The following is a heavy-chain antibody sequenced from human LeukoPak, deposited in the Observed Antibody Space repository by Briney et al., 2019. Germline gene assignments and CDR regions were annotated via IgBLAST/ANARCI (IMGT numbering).Heavy chain of an antibody. Sequence: SETLSLTCTVSGGSISSYYWSWIRQPPGKGLEWIGYIYYSGSTNYNPSLKSRVTISVDTSKNQFSLKLSSVTAADTAVYYCAGDQVVVVAATPNDAFDIWGQGTMVTVSS. V-gene: IGHV4-59*01. J-gene: IGHJ3*02. CDR3: AGDQVVVVAATPNDAFDI. CDR1: GGSISSYY. CDR2: IYYSGST. D-gene: IGHD2-15*01.